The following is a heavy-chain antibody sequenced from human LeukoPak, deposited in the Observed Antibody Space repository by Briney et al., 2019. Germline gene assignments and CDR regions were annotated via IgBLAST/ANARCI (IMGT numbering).Heavy chain of an antibody. D-gene: IGHD6-19*01. V-gene: IGHV5-51*01. J-gene: IGHJ4*02. CDR1: GYSFTSYW. CDR3: ARHESKYEYSSGWYEFYFDY. CDR2: IYPGDSNT. Sequence: GESLKISCKGSGYSFTSYWIGWVRQMPGKGLEWMGIIYPGDSNTRYSPPFQGQVTISADKSINTAYLQWRSLKASDTAMYYCARHESKYEYSSGWYEFYFDYWGQGTLVTVSS.